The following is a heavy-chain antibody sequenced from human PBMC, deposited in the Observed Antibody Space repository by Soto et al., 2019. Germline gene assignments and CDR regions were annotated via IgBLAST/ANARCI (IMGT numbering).Heavy chain of an antibody. V-gene: IGHV1-69*06. CDR1: GGTFSSYA. D-gene: IGHD2-15*01. CDR3: ARDRPNCSGGSCYTDFDY. CDR2: IIPIFGTA. Sequence: SVKVSCKASGGTFSSYAISWVRQAPGQGLEWMGGIIPIFGTANYARKFQGRVTITADKSTSTAYMELSSLRSEDTAVYYCARDRPNCSGGSCYTDFDYWGQGTLVTVSS. J-gene: IGHJ4*02.